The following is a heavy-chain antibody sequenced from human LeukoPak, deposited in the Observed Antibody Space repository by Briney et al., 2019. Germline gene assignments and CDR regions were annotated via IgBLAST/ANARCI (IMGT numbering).Heavy chain of an antibody. CDR1: GFTFSSYG. CDR2: ISGNGGTI. J-gene: IGHJ4*02. D-gene: IGHD3-10*01. Sequence: PGGSLRLSCAASGFTFSSYGMSWVRQAPGKGLEWVSGISGNGGTIHYADSVKGRFTISRDNSKNTLHLQMNSLRATDTAVYYSAKVPIYGSGSAPGYYFDYWGQGTLVTVSS. V-gene: IGHV3-23*01. CDR3: AKVPIYGSGSAPGYYFDY.